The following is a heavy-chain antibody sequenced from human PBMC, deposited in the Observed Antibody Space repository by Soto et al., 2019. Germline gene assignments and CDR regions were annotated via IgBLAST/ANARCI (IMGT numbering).Heavy chain of an antibody. Sequence: SETLSLTCTVSGDSISTDYWSWIRQSPGKGLEWIGFIYYGGSTYYNPSLKSRVTISVDTSKNQFSLKLSPVTAADTAVYYSARQGPVLRYFDWSGGKGTLVTVSS. V-gene: IGHV4-59*08. D-gene: IGHD3-9*01. CDR1: GDSISTDY. J-gene: IGHJ4*02. CDR2: IYYGGST. CDR3: ARQGPVLRYFDWS.